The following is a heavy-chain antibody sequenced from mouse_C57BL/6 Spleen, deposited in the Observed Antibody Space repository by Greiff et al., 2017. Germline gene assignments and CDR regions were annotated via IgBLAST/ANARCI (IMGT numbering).Heavy chain of an antibody. J-gene: IGHJ2*01. D-gene: IGHD1-1*01. CDR3: AFITTVVADGY. CDR1: GYTFTSYG. V-gene: IGHV1-81*01. Sequence: VQRVESGAELARPGASVKLSCKASGYTFTSYGISWVKQRTGQGLEWIGEIYPRSGNTYYNEKFKGKATLTADKSSSTAYMELRSLTSEDSAVYFCAFITTVVADGYWGQGTTLTVSS. CDR2: IYPRSGNT.